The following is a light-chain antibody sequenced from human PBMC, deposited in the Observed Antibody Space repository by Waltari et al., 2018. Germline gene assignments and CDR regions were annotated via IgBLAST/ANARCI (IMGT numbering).Light chain of an antibody. CDR3: QQRSSWTPHT. Sequence: EIVLTQSPATLSLSPGETATLSCRASQSVGTYLAWYQQKSGQAPRLLIYDASNRATGIPDRFRGSGSGTDFTLTISSLEPEDFAVYYCQQRSSWTPHTFGQGARLEIK. J-gene: IGKJ2*01. V-gene: IGKV3-11*01. CDR1: QSVGTY. CDR2: DAS.